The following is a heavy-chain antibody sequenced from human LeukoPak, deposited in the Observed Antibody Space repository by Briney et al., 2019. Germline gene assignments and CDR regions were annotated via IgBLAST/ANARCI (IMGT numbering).Heavy chain of an antibody. D-gene: IGHD6-6*01. CDR1: GYTFTSYA. Sequence: ASVKVSCKASGYTFTSYAMNWVRQAPGQGLEWMGWINTNTGNPTYAQGFTGRFVFSLDTSVSTAYLQISSLKAEDTAVYYCARTQDSSSSEGYNWFDPWGQGTLVTVSS. CDR3: ARTQDSSSSEGYNWFDP. CDR2: INTNTGNP. V-gene: IGHV7-4-1*02. J-gene: IGHJ5*02.